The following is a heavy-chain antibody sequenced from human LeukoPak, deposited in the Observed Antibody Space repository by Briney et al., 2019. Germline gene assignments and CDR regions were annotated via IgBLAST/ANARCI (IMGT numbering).Heavy chain of an antibody. J-gene: IGHJ4*02. V-gene: IGHV3-23*01. Sequence: GGSLTLSCAASGFTFSSDAMSWVRQAPPKGLEWVSAVSGSGGSTYYADPVKGRFTITRDNSKNTLYLQMNSLRAEDTAVYDCAKREYSYGLYYFDYWGQGTLVTVSS. CDR2: VSGSGGST. CDR3: AKREYSYGLYYFDY. D-gene: IGHD5-18*01. CDR1: GFTFSSDA.